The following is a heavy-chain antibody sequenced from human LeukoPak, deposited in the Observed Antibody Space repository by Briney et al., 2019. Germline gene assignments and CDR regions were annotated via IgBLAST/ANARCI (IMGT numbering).Heavy chain of an antibody. CDR2: IWYDGSNK. CDR3: ATRIAADLWAFDI. V-gene: IGHV3-33*01. CDR1: GFTFSSYG. D-gene: IGHD6-25*01. Sequence: PGRSLRPSCAASGFTFSSYGMHSVRQAPGKGLEWVAIIWYDGSNKYYADSVKGRFTISRDNSKNTLFLQMSSLRAEDTAVYYCATRIAADLWAFDIWGQGTMVTVSS. J-gene: IGHJ3*02.